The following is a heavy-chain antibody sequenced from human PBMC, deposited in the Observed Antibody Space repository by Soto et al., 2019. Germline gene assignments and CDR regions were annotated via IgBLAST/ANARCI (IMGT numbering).Heavy chain of an antibody. CDR1: GFTFSSYS. J-gene: IGHJ5*02. V-gene: IGHV3-21*01. Sequence: GGSLRLSCAASGFTFSSYSMNWVRQAPGKGLEWVSSISSSSSYIYYADSVKGRFTISRDNAKNPLYLQMNSLRAEDTAVYYCARAEDIVVVPAAPSGWFDPWGQGTLVTVSS. CDR3: ARAEDIVVVPAAPSGWFDP. D-gene: IGHD2-2*01. CDR2: ISSSSSYI.